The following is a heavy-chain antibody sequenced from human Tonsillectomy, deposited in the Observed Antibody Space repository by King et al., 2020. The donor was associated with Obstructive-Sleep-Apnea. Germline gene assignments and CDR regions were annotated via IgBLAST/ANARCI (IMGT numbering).Heavy chain of an antibody. V-gene: IGHV4-39*07. Sequence: QLQLQESGPGLVKPSETLSLTCTVSGGSISSSSYYWGCIRQPPGKGLEGIWNIYYSGSTYYNPSLKSRVTISVDTSKNKFSLKLNSVTAADTAVYYCASLYYDFWSGYYESAFDIWGQGTMVTVSS. CDR1: GGSISSSSYY. J-gene: IGHJ3*02. CDR2: IYYSGST. D-gene: IGHD3-3*01. CDR3: ASLYYDFWSGYYESAFDI.